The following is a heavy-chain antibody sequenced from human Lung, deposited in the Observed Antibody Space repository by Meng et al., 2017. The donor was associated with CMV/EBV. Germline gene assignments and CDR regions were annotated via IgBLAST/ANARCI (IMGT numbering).Heavy chain of an antibody. V-gene: IGHV3-21*01. J-gene: IGHJ4*02. Sequence: GGSLRLSCAASGFTFSSYSMNWVRQAPGKGLEWVSSISSSSSYIYYADSVKGRFTISRDNAKNSLYLQMNSLRAEDTAVYYCARGSSSSWYEGSYYFDYWGQGTLVTGSS. CDR1: GFTFSSYS. CDR2: ISSSSSYI. CDR3: ARGSSSSWYEGSYYFDY. D-gene: IGHD6-13*01.